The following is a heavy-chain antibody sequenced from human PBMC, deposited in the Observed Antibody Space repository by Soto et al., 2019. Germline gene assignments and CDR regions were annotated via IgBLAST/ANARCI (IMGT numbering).Heavy chain of an antibody. D-gene: IGHD1-26*01. V-gene: IGHV4-39*01. Sequence: QLQLQESGPGLVKPSGTLSLTCTVSGGSISSSSYYWGWIRQPPGKGLEWIGSIYYSGSTYYNPSLKSRVTISVDTSKNQFSLKLSSVTAADTAVYYCARRYSGSYYNFDYWGQGTLVTVSS. CDR3: ARRYSGSYYNFDY. CDR2: IYYSGST. CDR1: GGSISSSSYY. J-gene: IGHJ4*02.